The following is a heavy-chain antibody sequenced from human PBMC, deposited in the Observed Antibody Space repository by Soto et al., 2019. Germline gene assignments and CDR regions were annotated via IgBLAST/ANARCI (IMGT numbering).Heavy chain of an antibody. V-gene: IGHV1-2*02. CDR1: GYTFTGYY. D-gene: IGHD2-2*02. CDR3: ARDQLLDSLLYGYYDYGRDV. CDR2: INPNSGGT. J-gene: IGHJ6*02. Sequence: QVQLVQSGAEVKKPGASVKVSCKASGYTFTGYYMHWVRQAPGQGLEWMGWINPNSGGTNYAQKFQGRVTMTRDTSISTAYMELSRLRSDDTAVYYCARDQLLDSLLYGYYDYGRDVWGQGTTVTVSS.